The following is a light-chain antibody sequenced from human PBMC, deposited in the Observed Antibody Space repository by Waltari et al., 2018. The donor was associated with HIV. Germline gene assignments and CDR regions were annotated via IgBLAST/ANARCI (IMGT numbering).Light chain of an antibody. CDR3: QSFDTDNHWV. V-gene: IGLV6-57*03. CDR2: EHY. J-gene: IGLJ3*02. Sequence: NFMLTQPHSVSESPGKTVTISCTRSSGSVASNYVQWFQQRPGSAPTTILYEHYQRPSGVPDRFSGIIDKSSNSASLALSGVKTEDEADYYCQSFDTDNHWVFGGGTRLTVL. CDR1: SGSVASNY.